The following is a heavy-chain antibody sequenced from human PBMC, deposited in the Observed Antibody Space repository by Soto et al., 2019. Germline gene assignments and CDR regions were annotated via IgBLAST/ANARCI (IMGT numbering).Heavy chain of an antibody. D-gene: IGHD3-10*01. CDR1: GGSFSGYY. CDR3: ARGGEPLGHYGLDV. Sequence: SETLSLTCAVYGGSFSGYYWSWIRQPPGKGLEWIGEINHSGSTNYNPSLKSRVSMSVDTSKDQFSLNLTSLTAADTAVYYFARGGEPLGHYGLDVWGQGTTVTVSS. J-gene: IGHJ6*02. CDR2: INHSGST. V-gene: IGHV4-34*01.